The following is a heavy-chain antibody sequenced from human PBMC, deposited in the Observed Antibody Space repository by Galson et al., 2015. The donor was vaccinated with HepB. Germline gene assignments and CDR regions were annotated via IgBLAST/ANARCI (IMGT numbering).Heavy chain of an antibody. V-gene: IGHV1-46*01. D-gene: IGHD2-2*01. CDR2: IDPGGDST. CDR1: GYTFTSYH. J-gene: IGHJ5*02. CDR3: ARGGGYCSSISCPRGDWFDP. Sequence: SVKVSCKASGYTFTSYHMHWVRQAPGQGLEWMGVIDPGGDSTSYAQKLQGRLTMTSDTSTSTIYMELSSLRSEDTALYYCARGGGYCSSISCPRGDWFDPWGQGTLVTVSS.